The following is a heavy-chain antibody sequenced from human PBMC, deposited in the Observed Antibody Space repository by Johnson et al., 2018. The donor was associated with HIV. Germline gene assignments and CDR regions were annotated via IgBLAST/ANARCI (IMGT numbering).Heavy chain of an antibody. Sequence: EKLVESGGGLVTPGGSLRLSCAASGFTSDYYGMSWVRQAPGKGLEWVSGINWYGCRTGYADSVKGRFTLARHHAKAFLYLQMNSLRAEDTALYYCARDTYYYDTSGYLTRPRAFDVWGQGTMVTVSS. CDR2: INWYGCRT. D-gene: IGHD3-22*01. CDR1: GFTSDYYG. V-gene: IGHV3-20*04. CDR3: ARDTYYYDTSGYLTRPRAFDV. J-gene: IGHJ3*01.